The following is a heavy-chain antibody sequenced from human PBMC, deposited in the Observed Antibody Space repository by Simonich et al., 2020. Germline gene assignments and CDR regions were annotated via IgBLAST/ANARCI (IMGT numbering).Heavy chain of an antibody. CDR2: ISYDGSNK. CDR3: ARDLGSSYYFDY. CDR1: GFTFSSYA. V-gene: IGHV3-30*07. J-gene: IGHJ4*02. D-gene: IGHD6-6*01. Sequence: GGGVVQPGRSLRLSCAASGFTFSSYAMHGFRQAPGKGLEWVAVISYDGSNKYYADSGKGRFTISRDNSKNTLYLQMNSLRAEDTAVYYCARDLGSSYYFDYWGQGTLVTVSS.